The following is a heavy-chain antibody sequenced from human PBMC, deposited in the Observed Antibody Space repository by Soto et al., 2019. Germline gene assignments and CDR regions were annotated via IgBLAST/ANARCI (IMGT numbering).Heavy chain of an antibody. V-gene: IGHV3-11*05. D-gene: IGHD1-1*01. CDR2: IHTYSSHT. J-gene: IGHJ6*02. Sequence: QVQLVESGGGLVKPGWSLRLSCAASGFTFSDYHMSWIRQAPGKGLEWVSHIHTYSSHTNYADSVKGRFTISRDDAQNSLYLQMSSLRVEDTAVYYCARRTGDDWGQGTTVTVSS. CDR1: GFTFSDYH. CDR3: ARRTGDD.